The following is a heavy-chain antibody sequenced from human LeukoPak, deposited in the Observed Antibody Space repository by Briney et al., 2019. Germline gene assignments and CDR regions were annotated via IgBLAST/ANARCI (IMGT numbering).Heavy chain of an antibody. J-gene: IGHJ5*02. D-gene: IGHD6-6*01. Sequence: ASVKVSCKASGYSSTNYGISWVRQAPGQGLEWMGWIHIYRGNTNYAQKFQGRVTMTTDTSTSTAYMELSSLRSEDTAVYYCARAGPKYSSSSNWFDPWGQGTLVTVSS. CDR3: ARAGPKYSSSSNWFDP. CDR2: IHIYRGNT. CDR1: GYSSTNYG. V-gene: IGHV1-18*01.